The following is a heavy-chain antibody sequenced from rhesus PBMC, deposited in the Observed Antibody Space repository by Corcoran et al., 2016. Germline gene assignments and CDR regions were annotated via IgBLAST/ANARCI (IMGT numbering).Heavy chain of an antibody. Sequence: QLQLQESGPGLVKPSETLSVTCAVSGGSISSSYCSWIRQPPGKGLEWIGYIGGSSGSTNYNPSLKSRVTISKDTSKNQFSLKLSSVTAADTAVYYCARLGGFQYYFDYWGQGVLVTVSS. CDR3: ARLGGFQYYFDY. CDR2: IGGSSGST. J-gene: IGHJ4*01. CDR1: GGSISSSY. D-gene: IGHD3-34*01. V-gene: IGHV4-165*01.